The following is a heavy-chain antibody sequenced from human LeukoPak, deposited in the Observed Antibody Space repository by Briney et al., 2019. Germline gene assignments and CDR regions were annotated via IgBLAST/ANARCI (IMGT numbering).Heavy chain of an antibody. J-gene: IGHJ4*02. CDR3: ARQEYDFWSGYYIDYFDY. V-gene: IGHV4-38-2*01. CDR1: CYSISSGYY. D-gene: IGHD3-3*01. CDR2: IYHSGST. Sequence: SETLSLTCAVSCYSISSGYYWGWIRQPPGKGLEWIGSIYHSGSTYYNPSLKSRVTISVDTSKNQFSLKLSSVTAADTAVYYCARQEYDFWSGYYIDYFDYWGQGTLVTVSS.